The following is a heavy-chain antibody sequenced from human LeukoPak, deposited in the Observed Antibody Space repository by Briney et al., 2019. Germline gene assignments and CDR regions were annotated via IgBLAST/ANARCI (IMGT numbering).Heavy chain of an antibody. Sequence: GGSLRLSCAASGFTFSSYSMNWVRQAPGKGLEWVSYISSSSSSTIYYADSVKGRFTISRDNAKNSLYLQMNSLRAEDTAVYYCARPYYYGSGSWEPFDYWGQGTLVTVSS. CDR3: ARPYYYGSGSWEPFDY. CDR1: GFTFSSYS. CDR2: ISSSSSSTI. J-gene: IGHJ4*02. V-gene: IGHV3-48*04. D-gene: IGHD3-10*01.